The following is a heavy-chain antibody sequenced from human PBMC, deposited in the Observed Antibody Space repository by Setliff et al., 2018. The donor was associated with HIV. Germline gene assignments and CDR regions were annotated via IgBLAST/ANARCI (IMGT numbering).Heavy chain of an antibody. V-gene: IGHV1-18*01. CDR3: ARERFTVVRGVIDY. D-gene: IGHD3-10*01. Sequence: VKVSCKAAGYTFSSYGISWVRQTPGQGLEWMGWISAYNGNTNYAQKFQGRVTMTTDTSTSTAYMELRSLRSDDTAVYYCARERFTVVRGVIDYWGQGTLVTVSS. CDR1: GYTFSSYG. J-gene: IGHJ4*02. CDR2: ISAYNGNT.